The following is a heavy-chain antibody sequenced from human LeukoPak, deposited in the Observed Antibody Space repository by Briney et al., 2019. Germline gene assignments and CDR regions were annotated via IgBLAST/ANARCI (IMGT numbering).Heavy chain of an antibody. Sequence: ASVKVSCKVSGYTFNSYGISWVRQAPGQGLEWMGWISGYNGATNYAQKVQGRVTVTTDTSTSTAYMELRSLTSDDTAVYYCARDASYGPXAFDIWGQGTMVTVSS. CDR3: ARDASYGPXAFDI. CDR2: ISGYNGAT. CDR1: GYTFNSYG. D-gene: IGHD4-17*01. V-gene: IGHV1-18*01. J-gene: IGHJ3*02.